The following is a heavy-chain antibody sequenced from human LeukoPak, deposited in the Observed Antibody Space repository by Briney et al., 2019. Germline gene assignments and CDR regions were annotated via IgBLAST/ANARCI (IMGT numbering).Heavy chain of an antibody. V-gene: IGHV3-9*01. CDR2: ISGNSGSI. CDR3: AKDNYGDYVGLYYFDY. D-gene: IGHD4-17*01. J-gene: IGHJ4*02. CDR1: GFTFSSYS. Sequence: TGGSLRLSCAASGFTFSSYSMNWVRQAPGKGLEWVSGISGNSGSIGYADSVKGRFTISRDNAKNSLYLQMNSLRAEDTALYYCAKDNYGDYVGLYYFDYWGQGTLVTVSS.